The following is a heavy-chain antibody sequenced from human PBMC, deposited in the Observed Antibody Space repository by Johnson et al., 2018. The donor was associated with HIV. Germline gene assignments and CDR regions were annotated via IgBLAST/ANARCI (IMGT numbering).Heavy chain of an antibody. CDR3: AKGLIMIVFGGGLAHDAFDM. D-gene: IGHD3-16*01. V-gene: IGHV3-30*02. CDR2: IRYDGSNK. CDR1: GFTFSSYG. Sequence: QVQLVESGGGVVQPGRSLRLSCAASGFTFSSYGMHWVRQAPGKGLEWVAFIRYDGSNKYYADSVKGRFTISRDNSENTLHLQMNSLRAEDTAVYYCAKGLIMIVFGGGLAHDAFDMWGQGTMVTVSS. J-gene: IGHJ3*02.